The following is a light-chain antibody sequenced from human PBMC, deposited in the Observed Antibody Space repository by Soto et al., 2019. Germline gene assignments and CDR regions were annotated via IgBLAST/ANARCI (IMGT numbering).Light chain of an antibody. J-gene: IGKJ1*01. CDR1: QAISSY. V-gene: IGKV1-9*01. CDR2: AAS. Sequence: DIQLTPSPSFLSASVGDRVTITCRASQAISSYLAWFQQRPGKAPKVLIYAASTLQSGVPSRFSGSASGTEFTLTIIRLQPEDFATYFCQQLNSYPWTFGQGTKVEIK. CDR3: QQLNSYPWT.